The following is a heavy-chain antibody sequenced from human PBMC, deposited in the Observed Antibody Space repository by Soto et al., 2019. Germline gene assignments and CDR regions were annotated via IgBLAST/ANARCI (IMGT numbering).Heavy chain of an antibody. D-gene: IGHD4-4*01. CDR3: ARDLPGVTPNAFDI. CDR1: GGSISSYY. V-gene: IGHV4-59*01. J-gene: IGHJ3*02. Sequence: QVQLQESGPGLVKPSETLSLTCTVSGGSISSYYWSWIRQPPGKGLEWIGYIYYSGSTNYNPSLKSRVTISVDTSKNQFSLKLSSVTAADTAVYYCARDLPGVTPNAFDIWGQGTMVTVSS. CDR2: IYYSGST.